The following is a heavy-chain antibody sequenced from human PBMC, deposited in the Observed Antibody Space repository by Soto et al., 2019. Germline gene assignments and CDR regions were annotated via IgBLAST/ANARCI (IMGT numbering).Heavy chain of an antibody. D-gene: IGHD3-22*01. V-gene: IGHV1-69*01. J-gene: IGHJ4*02. CDR2: IIPVFNTA. CDR3: ARGGSGYVWFNEF. Sequence: QEQLVQSGAEVKKPGSSVKVSCKASGGLFSSYAISWVRQAPGQGLEWVGGIIPVFNTAYYAQKFQGRVTITADESSNTAYMELSSLRSEDTAIYYCARGGSGYVWFNEFWGQGSLVTVSS. CDR1: GGLFSSYA.